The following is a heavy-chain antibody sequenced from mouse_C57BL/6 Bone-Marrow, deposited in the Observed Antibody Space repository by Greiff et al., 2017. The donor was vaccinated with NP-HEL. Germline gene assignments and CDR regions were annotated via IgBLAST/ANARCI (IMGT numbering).Heavy chain of an antibody. D-gene: IGHD1-1*01. V-gene: IGHV6-3*01. CDR1: GFTFSNYW. CDR3: TGDYGSRGYFDY. CDR2: IRLKSDNYAT. Sequence: EVKLMESGGGLVQPGGSMKLSCVASGFTFSNYWMNWVRQSPEKGLEWVAQIRLKSDNYATHYAESVKGRFTISRDDSKSSVYLQMNNLRAEDTGIYYFTGDYGSRGYFDYWGQGTTLTVSS. J-gene: IGHJ2*01.